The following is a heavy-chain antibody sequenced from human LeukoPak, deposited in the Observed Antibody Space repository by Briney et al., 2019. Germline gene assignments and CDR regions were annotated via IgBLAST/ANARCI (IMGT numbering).Heavy chain of an antibody. D-gene: IGHD4-17*01. Sequence: GRSLRLSCAASGFTFSSYGMHWVRQAPGKGLEWAALIWYDGSNKYYADSVKGRFTISRDNSKNTLYLQMNSLRAEDTALYYCAKDGSDYDIDYWGQGTLVTVTS. V-gene: IGHV3-33*06. CDR2: IWYDGSNK. CDR1: GFTFSSYG. CDR3: AKDGSDYDIDY. J-gene: IGHJ4*02.